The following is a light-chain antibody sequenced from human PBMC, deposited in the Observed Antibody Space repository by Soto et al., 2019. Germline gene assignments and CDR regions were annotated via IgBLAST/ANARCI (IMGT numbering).Light chain of an antibody. CDR1: ALSKQY. CDR2: KDS. Sequence: SYELTQPPSVSVSPRQTARITCSGDALSKQYANWYHQKPGRAPVLLIYKDSERPSGIPERFSGSSSGTTVTLTISGVQAEDEADYYCQSADTSGTYVLFGGGTKLTVL. CDR3: QSADTSGTYVL. J-gene: IGLJ2*01. V-gene: IGLV3-25*03.